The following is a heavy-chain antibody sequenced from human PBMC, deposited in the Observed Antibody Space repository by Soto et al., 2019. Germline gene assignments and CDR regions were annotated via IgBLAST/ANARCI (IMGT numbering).Heavy chain of an antibody. V-gene: IGHV4-31*03. J-gene: IGHJ6*02. CDR2: IYYSGNT. CDR3: ARDRLMATAGTARHYFGLDV. D-gene: IGHD5-18*01. Sequence: QVQLQESGPGLVKPSQTLSLTCTVSGGSIRSGGYYWSWVRQNPRRGLEWIGHIYYSGNTYYNPSLQSRRTISGDTSKNTFSLNLSSVTAAAPAVYYWARDRLMATAGTARHYFGLDVWGQGTTVTVSS. CDR1: GGSIRSGGYY.